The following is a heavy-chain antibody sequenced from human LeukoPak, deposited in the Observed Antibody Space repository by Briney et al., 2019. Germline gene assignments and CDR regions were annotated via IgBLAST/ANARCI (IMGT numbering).Heavy chain of an antibody. J-gene: IGHJ4*02. D-gene: IGHD2-2*01. Sequence: PGGSLRLSCAASGFTFGSYSLNWVRQAPGKGLEWISYISSSSGSIYYADSVNGRFTISRDNAKNSLYLQMNSLRADDTAVYYCARDGGYCSSTTCPSTTPFDFWGQGTLVTVSS. CDR3: ARDGGYCSSTTCPSTTPFDF. CDR1: GFTFGSYS. V-gene: IGHV3-48*01. CDR2: ISSSSGSI.